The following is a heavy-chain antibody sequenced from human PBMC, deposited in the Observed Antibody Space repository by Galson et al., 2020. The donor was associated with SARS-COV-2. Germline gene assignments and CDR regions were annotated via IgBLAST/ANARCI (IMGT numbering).Heavy chain of an antibody. V-gene: IGHV3-23*01. J-gene: IGHJ6*02. CDR3: AKDNGGSYQRADYYYYGMDV. Sequence: GESLKISCAASGFTFSSSAMSWVRQAPGKGLEWVSSISGSGGNTYSADSVKGRFTIFRDNFKNTLYLQMNSLRAEDTAVYYCAKDNGGSYQRADYYYYGMDVWGQGTTVTVSS. CDR1: GFTFSSSA. D-gene: IGHD1-26*01. CDR2: ISGSGGNT.